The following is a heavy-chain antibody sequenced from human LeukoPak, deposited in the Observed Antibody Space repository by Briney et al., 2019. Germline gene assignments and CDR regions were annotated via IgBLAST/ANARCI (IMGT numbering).Heavy chain of an antibody. Sequence: ASVKVSRKASGYTFTSYGIIWVRQAPGQGLEWMGWISPYNGKTNYTQKLQGRVTMTTDTSTSTAYMELRSLRSDDTAVYYCARGLGYDILTEAAYWGQGTLVTVSS. CDR3: ARGLGYDILTEAAY. CDR2: ISPYNGKT. CDR1: GYTFTSYG. V-gene: IGHV1-18*01. D-gene: IGHD3-9*01. J-gene: IGHJ4*02.